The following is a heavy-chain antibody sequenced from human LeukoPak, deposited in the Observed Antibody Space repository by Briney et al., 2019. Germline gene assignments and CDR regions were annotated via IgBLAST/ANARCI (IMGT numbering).Heavy chain of an antibody. CDR2: ISYDGTNK. Sequence: GRSLRLSCVASGFTFSSYARHWVRQAPGKGLEWLAVISYDGTNKFYADSVKGRFTSSRDNSKSTLYLQMSSLRSEDTAFYFCVSGLHNNTWQPGDYWGQGTLVTVSS. CDR3: VSGLHNNTWQPGDY. V-gene: IGHV3-30-3*01. D-gene: IGHD1-1*01. CDR1: GFTFSSYA. J-gene: IGHJ4*02.